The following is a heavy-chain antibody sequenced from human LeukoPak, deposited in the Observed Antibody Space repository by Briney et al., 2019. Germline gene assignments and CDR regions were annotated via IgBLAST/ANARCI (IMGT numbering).Heavy chain of an antibody. Sequence: SETLSLTCTVSGGSISSYYWSWIRQPPGKGLEWVGYIFYTGGTNYNPSLKSRVTISEDTSKNQFSLKLTSVTAADTAVYYCARASWAYSPFDSWGQGTLVTVSS. CDR2: IFYTGGT. CDR1: GGSISSYY. V-gene: IGHV4-59*01. D-gene: IGHD2-21*01. CDR3: ARASWAYSPFDS. J-gene: IGHJ4*02.